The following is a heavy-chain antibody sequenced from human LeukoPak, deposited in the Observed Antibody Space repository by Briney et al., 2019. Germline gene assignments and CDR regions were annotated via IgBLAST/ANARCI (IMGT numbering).Heavy chain of an antibody. CDR1: GFTFSSYG. V-gene: IGHV3-33*01. J-gene: IGHJ4*02. CDR3: ARDHHSSGWYWDFDY. D-gene: IGHD6-19*01. CDR2: IWNDGTNK. Sequence: PGGSLRLSCAASGFTFSSYGMRWVRQAPGKGLEWVALIWNDGTNKVYADSVRGRFTISRDNSKNTLYLQMNSLRAEDTAVYYCARDHHSSGWYWDFDYWGQGTLVTVSS.